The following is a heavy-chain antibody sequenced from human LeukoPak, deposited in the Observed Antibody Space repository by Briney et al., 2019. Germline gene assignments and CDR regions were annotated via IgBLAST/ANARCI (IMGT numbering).Heavy chain of an antibody. CDR2: INPNSGGT. V-gene: IGHV1-2*02. CDR3: ARSGHSSSWSYYYYYYYGMDV. J-gene: IGHJ6*02. Sequence: ASVKVSCKASGYTFTSYYMHWVRQAPGQGLEWMGWINPNSGGTNYAQKFQGRVTMTRDTSISTAYMELSRLRSDDTAVYYCARSGHSSSWSYYYYYYYGMDVWGQGTTVTVSS. CDR1: GYTFTSYY. D-gene: IGHD6-13*01.